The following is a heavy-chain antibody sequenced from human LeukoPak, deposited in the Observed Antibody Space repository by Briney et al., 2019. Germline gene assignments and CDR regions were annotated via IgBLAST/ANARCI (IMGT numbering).Heavy chain of an antibody. J-gene: IGHJ6*03. V-gene: IGHV1-18*01. CDR1: GYTFTSYG. Sequence: ASVKVSCKASGYTFTSYGISWVRQAPGQGLEWMGWISAYNGNTNYAQKLQGRVTMTTDTSTSTAYMELRSLRSDDTAVYYCAREYSNYPHNYYYYYMDVWGKGTTVTVSS. CDR2: ISAYNGNT. CDR3: AREYSNYPHNYYYYYMDV. D-gene: IGHD4-11*01.